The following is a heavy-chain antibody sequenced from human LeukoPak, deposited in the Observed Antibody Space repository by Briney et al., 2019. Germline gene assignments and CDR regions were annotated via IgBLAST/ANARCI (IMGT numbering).Heavy chain of an antibody. CDR3: ARYYYDSSGYSHGMDV. CDR1: GGSINSYY. V-gene: IGHV4-59*08. J-gene: IGHJ6*02. Sequence: PSETLSLTCIVSGGSINSYYWSWIRHPPGKGLEWIGHINYSGGTKYNPSLKSRVTISVDTPKNQFSLKLSSVTAADTAVYYCARYYYDSSGYSHGMDVWGQGTTVTVSS. D-gene: IGHD3-22*01. CDR2: INYSGGT.